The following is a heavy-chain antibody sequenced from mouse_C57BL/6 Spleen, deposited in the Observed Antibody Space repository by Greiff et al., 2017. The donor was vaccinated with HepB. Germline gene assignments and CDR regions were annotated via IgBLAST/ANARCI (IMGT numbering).Heavy chain of an antibody. Sequence: VQLQQSGAELARPGASVKLSCKASGYTFTSYGISWVKQRTGQGLEWIGEIYPRSGNTYYNEKFKGKATLTADKSSSTAYMELRSLTSEDSAVYFCASDDGYSYYYAMDYWGQGTSVTVSS. D-gene: IGHD2-3*01. CDR2: IYPRSGNT. CDR1: GYTFTSYG. V-gene: IGHV1-81*01. CDR3: ASDDGYSYYYAMDY. J-gene: IGHJ4*01.